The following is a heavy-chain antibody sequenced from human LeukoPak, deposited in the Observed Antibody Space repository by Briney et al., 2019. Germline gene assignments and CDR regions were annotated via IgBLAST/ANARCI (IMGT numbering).Heavy chain of an antibody. Sequence: GRSLRLSCAASGFTFSSYWMHWVRQVPGKGLVWVARINPGGSSITYADSVKGRFTISRANAKNTLYLQMDSLRAEDTGVYYCARSNQADDHWGQGTLVTVSS. CDR2: INPGGSSI. D-gene: IGHD1-14*01. V-gene: IGHV3-74*01. CDR1: GFTFSSYW. J-gene: IGHJ4*02. CDR3: ARSNQADDH.